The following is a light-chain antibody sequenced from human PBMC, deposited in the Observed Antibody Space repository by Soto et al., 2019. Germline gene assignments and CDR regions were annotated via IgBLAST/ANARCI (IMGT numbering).Light chain of an antibody. CDR2: RSN. V-gene: IGLV1-47*01. CDR1: SSNIGSNY. CDR3: AAWGDSLSGVV. Sequence: QSVLPQPPSASGTPGQRVTISCSGSSSNIGSNYVYWYQQLPGTAPKLLIYRSNQRPSGVPDRFSGSKSGTSASLAISGLRSEDEADYYCAAWGDSLSGVVFGGGTKLTVL. J-gene: IGLJ2*01.